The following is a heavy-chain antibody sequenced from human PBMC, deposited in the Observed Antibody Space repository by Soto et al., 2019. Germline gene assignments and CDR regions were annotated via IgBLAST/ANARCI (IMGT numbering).Heavy chain of an antibody. D-gene: IGHD6-13*01. CDR3: ARGVYSSSWYRNYYHGMDV. J-gene: IGHJ6*02. CDR2: TYYRSKWYN. Sequence: SQTLSLTCAISGDSVSSNSAAWNWIRQSPSRGLEWLGRTYYRSKWYNDYAVSVKSRITINPDTSKNQFSLQLNSVTPEDTAVYYCARGVYSSSWYRNYYHGMDVWGQGTTVTVSS. V-gene: IGHV6-1*01. CDR1: GDSVSSNSAA.